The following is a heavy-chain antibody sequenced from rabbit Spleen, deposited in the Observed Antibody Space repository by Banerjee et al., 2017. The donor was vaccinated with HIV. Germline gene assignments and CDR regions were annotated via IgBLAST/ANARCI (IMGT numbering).Heavy chain of an antibody. Sequence: QEQLEESGGGLVQPEGSLTLTCTASGFTISSSDYMCWVRLAPGKGLEWIGCIYAGSSVITYYASWAKGRFTISKTSSTTVTLQMTSLTAADTATYFCARSDSAGNAGYGYASGLWGPGTLVTVS. CDR1: GFTISSSDY. CDR2: IYAGSSVIT. D-gene: IGHD6-1*01. J-gene: IGHJ4*01. CDR3: ARSDSAGNAGYGYASGL. V-gene: IGHV1S45*01.